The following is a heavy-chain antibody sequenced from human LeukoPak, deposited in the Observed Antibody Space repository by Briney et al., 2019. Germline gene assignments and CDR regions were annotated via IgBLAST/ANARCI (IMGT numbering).Heavy chain of an antibody. CDR1: GFTVSSNY. CDR2: ISSGGGSI. Sequence: GGSLRLSCAASGFTVSSNYMNWVRQAPGKGLEWISYISSGGGSIYYADSVKGRFTISRDNAKNSLYLQMNSLRAEDTAVYYCATFSGYVAYWGQGTLVTVSS. D-gene: IGHD1-26*01. J-gene: IGHJ4*02. V-gene: IGHV3-48*03. CDR3: ATFSGYVAY.